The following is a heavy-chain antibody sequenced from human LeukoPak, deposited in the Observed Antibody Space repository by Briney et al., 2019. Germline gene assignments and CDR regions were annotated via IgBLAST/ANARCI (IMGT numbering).Heavy chain of an antibody. J-gene: IGHJ4*02. CDR2: FDPVDGEI. V-gene: IGHV1-24*01. CDR3: AKDVVPPYSSGWYGFDY. CDR1: GYTLTELS. D-gene: IGHD6-19*01. Sequence: ASVKVSCKVSGYTLTELSMHWVRQAPGKGLEWMGGFDPVDGEIIYAQKFQGRVTMTEDTFTYIAHMELSSLRAEDTAVYYCAKDVVPPYSSGWYGFDYWGQGTLVTVSS.